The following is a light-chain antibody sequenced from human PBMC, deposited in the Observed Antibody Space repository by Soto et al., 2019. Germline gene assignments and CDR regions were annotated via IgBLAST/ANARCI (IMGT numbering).Light chain of an antibody. CDR2: EVS. V-gene: IGLV2-8*01. CDR3: SSYAGNKNV. Sequence: CALTQAPSASGAPGQAGTISRTGNRSDVGGYNYVSWYQQHPGKAPKLMIYEVSKRPSGVPDRFSGSKSGNTASLTVSGLQAEDEADYYCSSYAGNKNVFGTGTKVTVL. J-gene: IGLJ1*01. CDR1: RSDVGGYNY.